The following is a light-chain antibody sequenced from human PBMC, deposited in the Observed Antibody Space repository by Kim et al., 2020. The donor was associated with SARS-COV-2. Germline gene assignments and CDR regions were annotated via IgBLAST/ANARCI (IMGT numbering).Light chain of an antibody. Sequence: QAITISCPGTSSDVGGYNYVSWYQQSPGKAPKLLIYDVTNRPSRVSNRFSASKSGNTASLTISGLQAEDEGYYYCSSYTSTSTLVIFGGGTQLTVL. CDR3: SSYTSTSTLVI. CDR1: SSDVGGYNY. CDR2: DVT. V-gene: IGLV2-14*03. J-gene: IGLJ2*01.